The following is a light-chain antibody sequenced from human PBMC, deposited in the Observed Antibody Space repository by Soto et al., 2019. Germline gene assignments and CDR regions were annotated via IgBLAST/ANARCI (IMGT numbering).Light chain of an antibody. CDR3: QQYGSSPQT. CDR1: QSVSSSY. V-gene: IGKV3-20*01. CDR2: GAS. J-gene: IGKJ2*01. Sequence: EIVLTQSPGTLSLTRGERATLLCRASQSVSSSYFAWYQQKPGQAPRLLIYGASSRATGIPDRFSGSGSGTDFTLTISRLEPEDFAVYYCQQYGSSPQTFGQGTKLEIK.